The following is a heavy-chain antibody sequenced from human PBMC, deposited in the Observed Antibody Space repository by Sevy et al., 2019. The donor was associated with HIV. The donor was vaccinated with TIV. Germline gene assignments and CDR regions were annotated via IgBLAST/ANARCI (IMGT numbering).Heavy chain of an antibody. CDR2: ISHDGINE. D-gene: IGHD1-26*01. V-gene: IGHV3-30*04. CDR3: ANAYSGSYSHSYLYALDV. CDR1: GFTFSSYA. Sequence: GGSLRLSCAASGFTFSSYAMHWVRQAPGKGLDWVALISHDGINEYYADSVKGRFTISRDNSKNTVDLEMNSLRNEDTAIYFCANAYSGSYSHSYLYALDVWGQGTTVTVSS. J-gene: IGHJ6*02.